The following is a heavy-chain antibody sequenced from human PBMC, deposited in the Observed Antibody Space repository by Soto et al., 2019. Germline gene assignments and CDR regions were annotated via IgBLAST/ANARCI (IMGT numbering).Heavy chain of an antibody. CDR2: ISPYTGNT. CDR1: GYIFVNYG. Sequence: QVQLVQSGDEVKKPGASVKVSCKASGYIFVNYGIAWVRQATGQGLEWMGWISPYTGNTHSASKVQGRLTMTTDTSTSTAYMDLGSLTSDDTAVHYCVMVDNFVSPTPQDVWGQGTTVTVSS. D-gene: IGHD5-12*01. J-gene: IGHJ6*02. CDR3: VMVDNFVSPTPQDV. V-gene: IGHV1-18*01.